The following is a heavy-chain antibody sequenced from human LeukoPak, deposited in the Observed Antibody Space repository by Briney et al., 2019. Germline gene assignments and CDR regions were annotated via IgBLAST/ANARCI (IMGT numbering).Heavy chain of an antibody. J-gene: IGHJ4*02. CDR1: GFTFSSYW. CDR2: IKQDGSEK. D-gene: IGHD6-13*01. Sequence: GGSLRLSCAASGFTFSSYWMSWVRQAPGKGLVWVANIKQDGSEKYYVDSVKGRFTISRDNAKNSLYLQMNSLRAEDTAVYYCARDLTDSSSWFHYFDYWGQGTLVTVSS. V-gene: IGHV3-7*01. CDR3: ARDLTDSSSWFHYFDY.